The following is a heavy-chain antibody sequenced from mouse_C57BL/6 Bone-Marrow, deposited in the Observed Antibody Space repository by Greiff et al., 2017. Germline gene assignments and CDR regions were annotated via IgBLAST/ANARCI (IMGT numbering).Heavy chain of an antibody. CDR3: ARVGITTVVGRDY. CDR2: ISYDGSN. D-gene: IGHD1-1*01. CDR1: GYSITSGYY. Sequence: EVKLMESGPGLVKPSQSLSLTCSVTGYSITSGYYWNWIRQFPGNKLEWMGYISYDGSNNYNPSLKNRISITRDTSKNQFFLKLNSVTTEDTATYYCARVGITTVVGRDYWGQGTTLTVSS. V-gene: IGHV3-6*01. J-gene: IGHJ2*01.